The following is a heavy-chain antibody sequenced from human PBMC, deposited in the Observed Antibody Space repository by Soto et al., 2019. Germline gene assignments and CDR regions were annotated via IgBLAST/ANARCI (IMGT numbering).Heavy chain of an antibody. D-gene: IGHD5-12*01. J-gene: IGHJ5*02. CDR1: GGSISSGAFY. Sequence: QVQLQESGPGLVKPSQTLSLTCTVSGGSISSGAFYCNWIRHHPGKGLEWIAYIYSSGGTYYNPSLKSRLTISVDTSKNQFSLELRSVTAADSAIYYCARDATLATGKFDPWGQGTLVTVSS. CDR3: ARDATLATGKFDP. V-gene: IGHV4-31*03. CDR2: IYSSGGT.